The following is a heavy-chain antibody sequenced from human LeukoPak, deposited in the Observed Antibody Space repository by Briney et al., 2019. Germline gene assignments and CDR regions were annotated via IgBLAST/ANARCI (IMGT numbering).Heavy chain of an antibody. CDR2: IADDGGVK. J-gene: IGHJ4*02. CDR3: AREATWGEWYFNH. D-gene: IGHD3-3*01. V-gene: IGHV3-30*03. Sequence: GGSLRLSCVASGITFSRHGMDWVRQAPGKGLEWVAVIADDGGVKQYADSVKGRFTVSRDNSKSTLYLQMNGLSVEDTGIYYCAREATWGEWYFNHWGQGTPVTVSS. CDR1: GITFSRHG.